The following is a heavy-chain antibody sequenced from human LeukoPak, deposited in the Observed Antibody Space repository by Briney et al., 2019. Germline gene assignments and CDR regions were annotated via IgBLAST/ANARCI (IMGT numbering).Heavy chain of an antibody. J-gene: IGHJ6*02. CDR1: GYSFTSYW. D-gene: IGHD6-13*01. V-gene: IGHV5-51*01. Sequence: GESLKISCKGFGYSFTSYWIGWVRQMPGKGQEWKGIIYPGDSDTRYSPSFQGQVTISADKSISTAYLQWSSLKASDTAMYYCARLIGSWYGDYYYGMDVWGQGTTVTVSS. CDR3: ARLIGSWYGDYYYGMDV. CDR2: IYPGDSDT.